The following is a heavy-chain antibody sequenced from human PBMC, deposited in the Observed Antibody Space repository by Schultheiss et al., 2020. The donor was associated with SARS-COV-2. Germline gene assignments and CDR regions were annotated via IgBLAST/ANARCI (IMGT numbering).Heavy chain of an antibody. D-gene: IGHD6-25*01. CDR3: ARDNGFYGMDV. CDR2: IYTSGST. CDR1: GGSFSGYY. V-gene: IGHV4-4*07. Sequence: GSLRLSCAVYGGSFSGYYWSWIRQPAGKGLEWIGRIYTSGSTNYNPSLKSRVTISVDTSKNQFSLKLTSVTAADTAVYYCARDNGFYGMDVWGQGTTVTVSS. J-gene: IGHJ6*02.